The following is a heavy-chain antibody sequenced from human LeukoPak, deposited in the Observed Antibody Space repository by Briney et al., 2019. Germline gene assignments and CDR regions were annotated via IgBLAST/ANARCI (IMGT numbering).Heavy chain of an antibody. J-gene: IGHJ6*03. CDR1: GFTFSSYA. D-gene: IGHD1-14*01. Sequence: PGGSLRLSCAASGFTFSSYAMSWVRQAPGKGLEWVSAISGSGSSTYYADSVKGRFTISRDNSKNTLYLQMNSLRAEDTAVYYCARTGNPRDNYYYYYMDVWGKGTTVTISS. CDR2: ISGSGSST. V-gene: IGHV3-23*01. CDR3: ARTGNPRDNYYYYYMDV.